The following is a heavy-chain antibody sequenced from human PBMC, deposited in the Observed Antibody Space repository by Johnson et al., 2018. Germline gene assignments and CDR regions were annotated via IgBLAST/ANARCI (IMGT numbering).Heavy chain of an antibody. D-gene: IGHD2-21*02. CDR2: ISGSGGST. J-gene: IGHJ6*03. CDR3: AKVGGNLVTAHTPCMTYSHYMDV. V-gene: IGHV3-23*04. Sequence: EVQLVESGGGLVQPGGSLGLSCAASGFTFSSYAMSWVRQAPGKGLEWVSAISGSGGSTYYADPVTGRFTISRDNSKNTLYLKRNSLRAEDTAVYYCAKVGGNLVTAHTPCMTYSHYMDVWGKGTTVTVSS. CDR1: GFTFSSYA.